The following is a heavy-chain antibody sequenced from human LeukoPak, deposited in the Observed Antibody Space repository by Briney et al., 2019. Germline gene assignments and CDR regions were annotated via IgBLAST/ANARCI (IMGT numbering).Heavy chain of an antibody. V-gene: IGHV4-39*07. CDR1: GGSISSSSYY. D-gene: IGHD2-2*01. CDR3: ARGHNCSSTSCYSAVFDY. CDR2: INHSGST. J-gene: IGHJ4*02. Sequence: KASETLSLTCTVSGGSISSSSYYWGWIRQPPGKGLEWIGEINHSGSTNYNPSLKSRVTISVDTSKNQFSLKLSSVTAADTAVYYCARGHNCSSTSCYSAVFDYWGQGTLVTVSS.